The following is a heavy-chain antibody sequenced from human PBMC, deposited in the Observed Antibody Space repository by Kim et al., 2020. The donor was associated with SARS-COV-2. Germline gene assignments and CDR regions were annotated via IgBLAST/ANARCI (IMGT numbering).Heavy chain of an antibody. CDR3: ARFDNYGSASGRGYYMDV. V-gene: IGHV4-59*08. CDR2: IYSSGRT. Sequence: SETLSLTCTVYGGSMINYHWGWVRQPPGKGLECIGNIYSSGRTNYVPSFKSRVTMSIDTSKSQFSLTLSSVLAADTAVYYCARFDNYGSASGRGYYMDVWGEGTPVTVSS. CDR1: GGSMINYH. D-gene: IGHD3-10*01. J-gene: IGHJ6*03.